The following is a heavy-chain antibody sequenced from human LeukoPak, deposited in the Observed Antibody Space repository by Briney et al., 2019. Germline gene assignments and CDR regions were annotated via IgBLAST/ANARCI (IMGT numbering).Heavy chain of an antibody. J-gene: IGHJ6*03. CDR3: ARLDNWNYSYYYYMDV. CDR2: IYYSGST. V-gene: IGHV4-59*08. Sequence: SETLSLTCTVSGGSISSYYWSWIRQPPGKGLEWIGYIYYSGSTNYNPSLKSRLTISVDTSKNQFSLKLSSVTAADTAMYYCARLDNWNYSYYYYMDVWGKGTTVTVSS. CDR1: GGSISSYY. D-gene: IGHD1-20*01.